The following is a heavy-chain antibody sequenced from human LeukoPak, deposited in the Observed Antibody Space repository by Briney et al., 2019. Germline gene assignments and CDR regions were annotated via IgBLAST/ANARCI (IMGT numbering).Heavy chain of an antibody. J-gene: IGHJ5*02. CDR3: ARGSPRGSSSRFDP. CDR2: INHSGST. V-gene: IGHV4-34*01. CDR1: GGSFSGYY. Sequence: SETLSLTCAVYGGSFSGYYWSWIRQPPGKGLEWIGEINHSGSTNYNPSLKSRVTISVDTSKNQFSLKLSSVTAADRAVYYCARGSPRGSSSRFDPWGQGTLVTVSS. D-gene: IGHD6-6*01.